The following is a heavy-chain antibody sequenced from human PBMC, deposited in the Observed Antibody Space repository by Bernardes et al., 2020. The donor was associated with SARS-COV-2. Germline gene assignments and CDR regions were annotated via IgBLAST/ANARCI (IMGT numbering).Heavy chain of an antibody. CDR3: ARDLGYCTDGVCSP. V-gene: IGHV3-74*01. Sequence: GGSLRLSCAASGFTLSNHWMHWVRQAPGKGLVWVSRINSDGSSTNSADAVKGRFTISRDNAKNTLYLQMNSLRAEDTAVYYCARDLGYCTDGVCSPWGQGTLVTVSS. D-gene: IGHD2-8*01. J-gene: IGHJ5*02. CDR1: GFTLSNHW. CDR2: INSDGSST.